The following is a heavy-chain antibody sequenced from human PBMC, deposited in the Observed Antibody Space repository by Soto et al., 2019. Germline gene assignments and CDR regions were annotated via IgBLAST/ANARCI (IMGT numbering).Heavy chain of an antibody. Sequence: GGSLRLSCAASGFTFSSYAMSWVRQAPGKGLEWVSAISGSGGSTYYADSVKGRFTISRDNSKNTLYLQMNSLRAGDTAVYYCAKDNIVVRGVTYYSYYYGRDVWGRGTTVAFAS. CDR3: AKDNIVVRGVTYYSYYYGRDV. J-gene: IGHJ6*02. CDR1: GFTFSSYA. CDR2: ISGSGGST. V-gene: IGHV3-23*01. D-gene: IGHD3-10*01.